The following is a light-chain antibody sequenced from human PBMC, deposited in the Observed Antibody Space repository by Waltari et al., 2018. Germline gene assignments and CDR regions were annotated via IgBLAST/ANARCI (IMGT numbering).Light chain of an antibody. CDR2: QND. Sequence: QSVLTQPASASGAPGQRVTISCSGSATNLGRESVYWYRQLPGTAPKPLLYQNDQPASGVADRFAGPPAGTSASLAISGLRSEDEADYYCAAWDDSLSGRVMIGGGTKLTVL. V-gene: IGLV1-47*01. CDR1: ATNLGRES. J-gene: IGLJ2*01. CDR3: AAWDDSLSGRVM.